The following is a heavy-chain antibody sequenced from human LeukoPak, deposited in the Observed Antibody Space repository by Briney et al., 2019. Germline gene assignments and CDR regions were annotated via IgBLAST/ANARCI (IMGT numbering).Heavy chain of an antibody. CDR3: AKDSEYAFDY. J-gene: IGHJ4*02. D-gene: IGHD2/OR15-2a*01. Sequence: GSLRLSCAASGFTFSSYGMHWVRQAPGKGLEWVAVISYDGSNKYYADSVKGRFTISRDNSKNTLYLQMNSLRAEDTAVYYCAKDSEYAFDYWGQGTLVTVSS. V-gene: IGHV3-30*18. CDR2: ISYDGSNK. CDR1: GFTFSSYG.